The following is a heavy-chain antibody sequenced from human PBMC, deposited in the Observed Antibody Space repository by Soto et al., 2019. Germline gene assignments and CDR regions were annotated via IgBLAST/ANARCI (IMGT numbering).Heavy chain of an antibody. CDR3: AREGPPHFEIDY. CDR2: ISHDGSNT. Sequence: QVQLVESGGGVVQPGRSLSLSCVASGFSFSSYGVHWVRQAPNKGLEWVAIISHDGSNTYYADSVKGRFTISRDNSKNTVYLQMNSLRAEDTAVYYCAREGPPHFEIDYWGQGTLVTVSS. V-gene: IGHV3-33*01. CDR1: GFSFSSYG. J-gene: IGHJ4*02.